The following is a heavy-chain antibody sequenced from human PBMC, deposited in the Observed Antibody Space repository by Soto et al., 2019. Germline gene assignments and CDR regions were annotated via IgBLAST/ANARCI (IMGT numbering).Heavy chain of an antibody. CDR3: ARAGSVADNNWFDP. CDR2: IIPIFGTA. CDR1: GGTFSSYA. Sequence: QVQLVQSGAEVKKPGSSVKVSCKASGGTFSSYAISWVRQAPGQGLEWMGGIIPIFGTANYAQKFQGRVTITADDSTSTDYMERRSLRSEDTAVYYWARAGSVADNNWFDPWGQGTLVTVSS. D-gene: IGHD6-19*01. J-gene: IGHJ5*02. V-gene: IGHV1-69*12.